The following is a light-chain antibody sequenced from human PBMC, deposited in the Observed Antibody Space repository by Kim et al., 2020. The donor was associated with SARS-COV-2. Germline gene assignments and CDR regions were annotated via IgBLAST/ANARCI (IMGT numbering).Light chain of an antibody. CDR3: SAWDDSLRGIV. CDR1: IPNIGSNY. V-gene: IGLV1-47*01. CDR2: RNN. J-gene: IGLJ2*01. Sequence: GQRVTIFCSADIPNIGSNYVFWYQQLPRTAPKLLIYRNNQRPSGVPDRFSGSKSGTSASLAISGLRSEDEAHYFCSAWDDSLRGIVFGEGTQLTVL.